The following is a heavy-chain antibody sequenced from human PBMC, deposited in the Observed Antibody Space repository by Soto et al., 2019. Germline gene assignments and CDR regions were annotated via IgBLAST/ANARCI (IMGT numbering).Heavy chain of an antibody. CDR1: GGSISSGGYY. D-gene: IGHD5-18*01. Sequence: QVQLQESGPGLVKPSQTLSLTCTVSGGSISSGGYYWSWIRQHPGKGLEWIGYIYYSGSTYYNPSLKCRVTISVDTSKYQFSLKLSSVTAADTAVYYCARSGYSYGPNPLLYWGQGTLVSVSS. J-gene: IGHJ4*02. CDR3: ARSGYSYGPNPLLY. CDR2: IYYSGST. V-gene: IGHV4-31*03.